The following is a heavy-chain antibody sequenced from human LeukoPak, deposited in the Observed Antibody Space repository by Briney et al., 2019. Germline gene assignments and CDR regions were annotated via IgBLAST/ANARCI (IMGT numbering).Heavy chain of an antibody. J-gene: IGHJ4*02. Sequence: ASVKVSCKASGGTFSSYAISWVRQAPGQGLEWMGWISAYNGNTNYAQKLQGRVTMTTDTSTSTAYMELRSLRSDDTAVYYCAREGNKDYGSGSYNYWGQGTLVTVSS. D-gene: IGHD3-10*01. CDR1: GGTFSSYA. CDR2: ISAYNGNT. V-gene: IGHV1-18*01. CDR3: AREGNKDYGSGSYNY.